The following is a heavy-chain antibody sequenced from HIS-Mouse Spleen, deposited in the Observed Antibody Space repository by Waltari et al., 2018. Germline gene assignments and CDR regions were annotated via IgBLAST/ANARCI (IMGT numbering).Heavy chain of an antibody. V-gene: IGHV4-39*01. J-gene: IGHJ2*01. D-gene: IGHD3-10*01. CDR2: IYYSGST. CDR1: GGSISSSSYY. CDR3: ARRAGYYGSGSYFDWYFDL. Sequence: QLQLQESGPGLVKPSETLSLTCTVSGGSISSSSYYWGWIRQPPGKGLEWIGSIYYSGSTYYNPSLRSRVTISVDTSKNQFSLKLSSVTAADTAVYYCARRAGYYGSGSYFDWYFDLWGRGTLVTVSS.